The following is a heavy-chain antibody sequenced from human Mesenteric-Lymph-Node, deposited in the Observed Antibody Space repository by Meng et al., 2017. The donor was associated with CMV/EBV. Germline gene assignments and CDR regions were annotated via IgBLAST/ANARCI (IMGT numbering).Heavy chain of an antibody. V-gene: IGHV3-23*03. CDR2: IYGGGSNT. D-gene: IGHD3-10*01. CDR3: AKDVEGLGDSWDGMEV. J-gene: IGHJ6*02. CDR1: GFTFSSYG. Sequence: GESLKISCAASGFTFSSYGMSWVRQAPGKGLEWVSVIYGGGSNTYYADSVKGRFTISRDNSKNTLFLQMNSLRAEDTAVYYCAKDVEGLGDSWDGMEVWGQGTTVTVSS.